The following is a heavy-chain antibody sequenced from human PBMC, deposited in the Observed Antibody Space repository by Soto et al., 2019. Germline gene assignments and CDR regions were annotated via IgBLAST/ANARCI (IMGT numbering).Heavy chain of an antibody. CDR3: AKGPLAVVQFDY. Sequence: GSLRLSCAASGFTFSSYAMSWVRQAPGKGLEWVSAISGSGGSTYYADSVKGRFTISRDNSKNTLYLQMNSLRAEDTAVYYCAKGPLAVVQFDYWGQGTLVTVSS. J-gene: IGHJ4*02. V-gene: IGHV3-23*01. D-gene: IGHD6-19*01. CDR2: ISGSGGST. CDR1: GFTFSSYA.